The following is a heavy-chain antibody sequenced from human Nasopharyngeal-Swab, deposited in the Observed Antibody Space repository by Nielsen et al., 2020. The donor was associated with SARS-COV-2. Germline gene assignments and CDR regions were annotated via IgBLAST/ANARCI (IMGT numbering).Heavy chain of an antibody. V-gene: IGHV3-23*01. Sequence: GESLKISCAASGFTFSSYAMSWVRQAPGKGLEWVSAISGSGGSTYYADSVKGRFTISRDNSKNTLYLQMNSLRAEDTAVYYCAKDYYDSSGYYHVWGQGTLVTVSS. CDR2: ISGSGGST. CDR3: AKDYYDSSGYYHV. CDR1: GFTFSSYA. J-gene: IGHJ4*02. D-gene: IGHD3-22*01.